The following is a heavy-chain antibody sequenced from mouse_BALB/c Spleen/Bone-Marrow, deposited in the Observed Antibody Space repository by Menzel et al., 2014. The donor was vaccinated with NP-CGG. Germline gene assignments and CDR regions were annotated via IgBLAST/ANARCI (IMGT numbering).Heavy chain of an antibody. V-gene: IGHV1S130*01. CDR2: IHPNSGNT. Sequence: QVQLQQSGSVLVRPGASVKLSCKASGYTFTSSWMHWAKQRPGQGLEWIGEIHPNSGNTNYNEKFKGKATLTVDTSSSTAYVDLSSLTSEDSAVYYCARSTTATYFDVWGAGTRSPSPQ. CDR1: GYTFTSSW. J-gene: IGHJ1*01. CDR3: ARSTTATYFDV. D-gene: IGHD1-2*01.